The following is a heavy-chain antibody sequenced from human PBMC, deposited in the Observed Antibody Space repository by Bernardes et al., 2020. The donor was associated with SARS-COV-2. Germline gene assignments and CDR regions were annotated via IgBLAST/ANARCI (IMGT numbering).Heavy chain of an antibody. CDR3: AKDLRGNNFGSDWYFDL. Sequence: GGSLRLSCAASGFTFSRYAMSWIRQAPGKGLECVPTINNSGDTIFYADSVKGRFTISRDNVKNTLDLQMNSLGTEDTAVYYCAKDLRGNNFGSDWYFDLWGRGILVTVSS. V-gene: IGHV3-23*01. CDR2: INNSGDTI. CDR1: GFTFSRYA. D-gene: IGHD5-18*01. J-gene: IGHJ2*01.